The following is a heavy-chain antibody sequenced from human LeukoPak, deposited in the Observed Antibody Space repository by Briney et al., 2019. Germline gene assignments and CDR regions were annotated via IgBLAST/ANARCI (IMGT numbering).Heavy chain of an antibody. V-gene: IGHV4-59*08. CDR3: ARLPGIAAV. J-gene: IGHJ1*01. Sequence: SETLSLTCTVSGGSTSRYYWSWIRQPPGKSLEWIGYIYYSGSTTYNPSLKSRVSISIDTPKNQFSLNLSSVTAADTAVYYCARLPGIAAVWGQGTLVIVSS. CDR2: IYYSGST. D-gene: IGHD6-13*01. CDR1: GGSTSRYY.